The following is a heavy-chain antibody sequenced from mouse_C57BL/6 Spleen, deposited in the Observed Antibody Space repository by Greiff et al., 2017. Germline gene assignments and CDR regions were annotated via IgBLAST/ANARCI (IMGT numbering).Heavy chain of an antibody. CDR2: IDPSDSYT. V-gene: IGHV1-69*01. J-gene: IGHJ4*01. Sequence: QVQLQQSGAELVMPGASVKLSCKASGYTFTSYWMHWVKQRPGQGLEWIGEIDPSDSYTNYNQKFKGKSTLTVDKSSSPAYMQLSSLPSEDPAVDYCAIGGASIDYGYCDYAMDYWGQGTSVTVSS. D-gene: IGHD2-2*01. CDR1: GYTFTSYW. CDR3: AIGGASIDYGYCDYAMDY.